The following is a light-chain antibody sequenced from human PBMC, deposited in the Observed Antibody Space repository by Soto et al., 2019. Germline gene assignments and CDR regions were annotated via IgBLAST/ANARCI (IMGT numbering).Light chain of an antibody. CDR2: AVT. V-gene: IGLV2-14*03. CDR1: SSDFGGHNL. J-gene: IGLJ2*01. Sequence: QSALTQPASVSGSPGQSVSISCTTSSSDFGGHNLVSWYQHHPGRAPNLLIYAVTNRPSGVPDRFSGSKSGSTASLIISGLRSEDEADYYCSAYTSTNTVIFGGGTKDTVL. CDR3: SAYTSTNTVI.